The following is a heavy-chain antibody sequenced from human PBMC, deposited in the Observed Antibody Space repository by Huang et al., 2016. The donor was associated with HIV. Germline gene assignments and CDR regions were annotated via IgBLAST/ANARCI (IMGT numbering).Heavy chain of an antibody. V-gene: IGHV3-7*01. D-gene: IGHD1-7*01. CDR2: IKQEESEK. CDR1: TFTFGAYW. J-gene: IGHJ6*02. CDR3: ATKTAAMDI. Sequence: VESGGRSVQPGGAIRLSCVGSTFTFGAYWMSWVRQPPGKGLELVANIKQEESEKYYVDSVKGRFNISRDNAKKVLFLQMDNLTVDDTDIYFCATKTAAMDIWGQGTTVTVSS.